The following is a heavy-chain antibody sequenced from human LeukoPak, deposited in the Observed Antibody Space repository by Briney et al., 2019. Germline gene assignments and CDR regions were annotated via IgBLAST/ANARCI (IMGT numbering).Heavy chain of an antibody. D-gene: IGHD1-26*01. CDR2: IYYSGST. J-gene: IGHJ4*02. CDR3: ARAPRYSGSYYPFFDY. CDR1: GGSISSYY. Sequence: SETLSLTCTVSGGSISSYYWDWIRQPPGKGLEWIGSIYYSGSTYYNPSLKSRVTISVDTSKNQFSLKLSSVTAAATAVYYCARAPRYSGSYYPFFDYWGQGTLVTVSS. V-gene: IGHV4-39*07.